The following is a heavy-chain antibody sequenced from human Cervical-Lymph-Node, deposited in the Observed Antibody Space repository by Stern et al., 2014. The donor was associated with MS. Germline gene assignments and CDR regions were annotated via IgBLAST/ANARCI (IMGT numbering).Heavy chain of an antibody. CDR2: ISYDGSTA. Sequence: MQLVESGGGVVQPARSLRLSCAATGFNFSSYAMQWVRQAPGQGLEWVAVISYDGSTAYYADSVKGRFTISRDNSKKTLFLQMNSLRLEDTADYYCARDLLWFGEFDWGAMDVWGHGTTVTVSS. J-gene: IGHJ6*02. CDR1: GFNFSSYA. D-gene: IGHD3-10*01. V-gene: IGHV3-30-3*01. CDR3: ARDLLWFGEFDWGAMDV.